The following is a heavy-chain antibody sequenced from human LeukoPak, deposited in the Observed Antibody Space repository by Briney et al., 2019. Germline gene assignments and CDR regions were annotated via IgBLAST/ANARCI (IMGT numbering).Heavy chain of an antibody. Sequence: GGSLRLSCAASGFTFTSYSMNWVRQAPGKGLEWVSTISGGGGSTYYADSVKGRFTISRDNSKNTLYLQVNSLRAEDTAVYYCARDPSFDYWGQGTLVTVSS. V-gene: IGHV3-23*01. J-gene: IGHJ4*02. CDR1: GFTFTSYS. CDR3: ARDPSFDY. CDR2: ISGGGGST.